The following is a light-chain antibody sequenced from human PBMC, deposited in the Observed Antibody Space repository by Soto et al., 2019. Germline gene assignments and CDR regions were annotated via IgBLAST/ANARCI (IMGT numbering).Light chain of an antibody. CDR3: QQYKNCPPLT. J-gene: IGKJ4*01. CDR2: GAF. Sequence: EIVMTQSPATLSVSLGETATLSCRASQSVTYNLDWYQQKPGQGPRLLIYGAFTRATGIPARFSGSGSGTEFTLTISSLQSEDIAVYYCQQYKNCPPLTFGGGTKVEIK. CDR1: QSVTYN. V-gene: IGKV3-15*01.